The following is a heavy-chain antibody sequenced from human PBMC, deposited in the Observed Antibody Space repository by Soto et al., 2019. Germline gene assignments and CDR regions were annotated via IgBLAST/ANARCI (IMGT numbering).Heavy chain of an antibody. CDR3: ARVFLPIVGAPSDAFDI. V-gene: IGHV6-1*01. Sequence: PSQTLSLTCAISGDSVSSNSAAWNWIRQSPSRGLEWLGRTYYRSKWYNDYAVSVKSRITINPDTSKNQFSLQLNSVTPEDTAVYYCARVFLPIVGAPSDAFDIRGPGTMVTVS. J-gene: IGHJ3*02. CDR1: GDSVSSNSAA. D-gene: IGHD1-26*01. CDR2: TYYRSKWYN.